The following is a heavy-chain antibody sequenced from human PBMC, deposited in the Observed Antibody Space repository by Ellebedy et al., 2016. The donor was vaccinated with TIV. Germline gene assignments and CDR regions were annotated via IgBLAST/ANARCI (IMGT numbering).Heavy chain of an antibody. J-gene: IGHJ4*02. D-gene: IGHD3-22*01. Sequence: GESLKISCEASGFIFSDFEMTWVRQTPGKGLEWISCISGTGKTIYYTDSVRDRFTISRDNAKNSLFLQMNSLEADDTAIYYCARDLGSGYRDYWGQGTLVTVSS. CDR2: ISGTGKTI. CDR1: GFIFSDFE. CDR3: ARDLGSGYRDY. V-gene: IGHV3-48*03.